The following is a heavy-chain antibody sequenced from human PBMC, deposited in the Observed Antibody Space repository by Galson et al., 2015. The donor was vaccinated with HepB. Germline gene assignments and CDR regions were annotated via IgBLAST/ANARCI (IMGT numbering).Heavy chain of an antibody. CDR2: VRHKARRYTT. CDR3: SRTLPGVDLDY. CDR1: GFTFSDYY. V-gene: IGHV3-72*01. J-gene: IGHJ4*02. Sequence: SLRLSCAASGFTFSDYYMEWVRQAPGKGLEWVGRVRHKARRYTTDYVASVEGRFNISRDDSKNSLYLQMDSLKTEDTAVYYCSRTLPGVDLDYWGQGTLVTVSS.